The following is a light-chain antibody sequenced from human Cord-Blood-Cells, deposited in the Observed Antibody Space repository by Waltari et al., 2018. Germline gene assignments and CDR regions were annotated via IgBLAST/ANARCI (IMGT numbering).Light chain of an antibody. V-gene: IGLV3-10*01. Sequence: SYELTQPPSVSVSPGQTARITCSGDALPKKHAYWYQQKSGQAPVLVIYEDSKRPSGIPERFSCSSSGTMATLTISGAQVEDEADYYCYSTDSSGNLYVVFGGGTKLTVL. CDR3: YSTDSSGNLYVV. J-gene: IGLJ2*01. CDR2: EDS. CDR1: ALPKKH.